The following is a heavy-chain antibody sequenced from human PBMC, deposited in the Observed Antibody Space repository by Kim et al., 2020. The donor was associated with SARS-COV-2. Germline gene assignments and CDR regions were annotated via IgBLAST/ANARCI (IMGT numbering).Heavy chain of an antibody. D-gene: IGHD3-22*01. Sequence: GGSLRLSCAASGFTFSSYWMHWVRQAPGKGLVWVSLINSDGSSTSYADSVKGRFTISRDNAKNTLYLQMNSLRAEDTAVYYCARDRSSGYFYDDAFDIWGQGTMVTVSS. J-gene: IGHJ3*02. CDR3: ARDRSSGYFYDDAFDI. CDR1: GFTFSSYW. V-gene: IGHV3-74*01. CDR2: INSDGSST.